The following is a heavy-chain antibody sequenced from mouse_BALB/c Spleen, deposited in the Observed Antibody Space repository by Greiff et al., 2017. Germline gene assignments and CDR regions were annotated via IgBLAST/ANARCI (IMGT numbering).Heavy chain of an antibody. CDR2: ISSGSSTI. V-gene: IGHV5-17*02. CDR1: GFTFSSFG. CDR3: ARSTMITTWFAY. Sequence: EVQLVESGGGLVQPGGSRKLSCAASGFTFSSFGMHWVRQAPEKGLEWVAYISSGSSTIYYADTVKGRFTISRDNPKNTLFLQMPSLRSEDTAMYYCARSTMITTWFAYWGQGTLVTVSA. J-gene: IGHJ3*01. D-gene: IGHD2-4*01.